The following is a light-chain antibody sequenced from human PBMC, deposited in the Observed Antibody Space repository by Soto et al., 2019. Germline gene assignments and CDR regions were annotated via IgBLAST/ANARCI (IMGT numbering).Light chain of an antibody. CDR1: QTVNSR. J-gene: IGKJ1*01. V-gene: IGKV3-11*01. CDR3: QQRQSWPRT. Sequence: EIVLTQSPGTLSLSPVERSTLSYRALQTVNSRLDWYQHKPGKAPRLLIYHTSNRASGIPARFSGSGSGTDFTLTISSLAPEDFEVYYCQQRQSWPRTFGQGTKVDIK. CDR2: HTS.